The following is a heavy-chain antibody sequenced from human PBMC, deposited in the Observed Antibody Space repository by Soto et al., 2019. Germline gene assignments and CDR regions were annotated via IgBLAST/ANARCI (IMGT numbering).Heavy chain of an antibody. CDR3: ARRHLAVAVSPWFDP. CDR1: GLSITDSEMG. Sequence: QVTLKESGPVLVKPTETLTLRCTVSGLSITDSEMGVSWIRQPPGQPLEWLAHIDSSGEKSYRTFLKSRLAISKDTSKSQIVLIMTKMDPADTATYYCARRHLAVAVSPWFDPWGQGIPVTVSS. CDR2: IDSSGEK. D-gene: IGHD6-19*01. V-gene: IGHV2-26*01. J-gene: IGHJ5*02.